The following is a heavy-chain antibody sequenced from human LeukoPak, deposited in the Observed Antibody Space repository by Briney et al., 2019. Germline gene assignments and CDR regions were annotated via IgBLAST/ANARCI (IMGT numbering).Heavy chain of an antibody. CDR2: ISSSGSAI. V-gene: IGHV3-11*04. CDR3: ARSTTVDYYFDQ. Sequence: GGSLRLSCAASGFTFSDYYMSWIRQAPGKGLEWVSYISSSGSAIYYEDSVKGRFTISRDNANNSLFLQMDSLRAEDTGVYYCARSTTVDYYFDQWGQGTLVTVSS. J-gene: IGHJ4*02. CDR1: GFTFSDYY. D-gene: IGHD1-1*01.